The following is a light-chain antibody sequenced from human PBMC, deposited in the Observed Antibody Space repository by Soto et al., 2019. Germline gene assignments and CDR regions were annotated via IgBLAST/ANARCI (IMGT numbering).Light chain of an antibody. J-gene: IGLJ3*02. Sequence: QLVLTQPPSVSGAPGQRVTISCTGSSSNIGAGYGVHWYQQLPGTAPKLLIYDNTNRPSGVPDRFSGSKSGTSASLAITGLRAEDEADYYCQSYDSSLSGSRVFGGGTKLTVL. CDR2: DNT. CDR1: SSNIGAGYG. CDR3: QSYDSSLSGSRV. V-gene: IGLV1-40*01.